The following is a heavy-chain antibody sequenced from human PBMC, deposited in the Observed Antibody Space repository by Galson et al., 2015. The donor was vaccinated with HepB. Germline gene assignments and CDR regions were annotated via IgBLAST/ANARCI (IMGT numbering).Heavy chain of an antibody. CDR3: ARAMTPPYYYYYYMDV. D-gene: IGHD2-15*01. J-gene: IGHJ6*03. Sequence: SLRLSCAASGFTFSSYAMHWVRQAPGKGLEWVAVISYDGSNKYYADSVKGRFTISRDNSKNTLYLQMNSLRAEDTAVYYCARAMTPPYYYYYYMDVWGKGTTVTVSS. CDR1: GFTFSSYA. CDR2: ISYDGSNK. V-gene: IGHV3-30-3*01.